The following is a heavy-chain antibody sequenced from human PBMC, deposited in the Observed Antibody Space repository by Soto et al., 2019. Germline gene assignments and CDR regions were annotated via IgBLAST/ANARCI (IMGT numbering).Heavy chain of an antibody. D-gene: IGHD3-10*01. V-gene: IGHV5-51*01. CDR1: GYSFTSHW. CDR3: AAGFTNDREGPLITMVRGVPLPGY. Sequence: PGESLKISCEASGYSFTSHWIGWVRQMPGKGLEWMGTTHPGDSDTRYSPSFQGQVTISADKSISTAYLQWSSLKVSDTAVYYCAAGFTNDREGPLITMVRGVPLPGYWGQGTLVTVSS. CDR2: THPGDSDT. J-gene: IGHJ4*02.